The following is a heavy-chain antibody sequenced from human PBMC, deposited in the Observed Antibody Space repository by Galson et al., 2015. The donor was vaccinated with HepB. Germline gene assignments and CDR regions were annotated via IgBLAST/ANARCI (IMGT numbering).Heavy chain of an antibody. Sequence: SLRLSCAASGFTFSNAWVSWVRQAPGKGLEWVGRIKSKTDGGTTDYAAPVKGRFTISRDDSKNTLYLQMNSLKTEDTAVYYCTTPGMSSGYYAEFDYWGQGTLVTVSS. V-gene: IGHV3-15*01. CDR2: IKSKTDGGTT. J-gene: IGHJ4*02. D-gene: IGHD3-22*01. CDR1: GFTFSNAW. CDR3: TTPGMSSGYYAEFDY.